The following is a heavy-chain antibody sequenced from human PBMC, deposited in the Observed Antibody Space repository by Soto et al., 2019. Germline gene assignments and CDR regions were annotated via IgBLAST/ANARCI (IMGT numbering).Heavy chain of an antibody. D-gene: IGHD4-17*01. V-gene: IGHV3-48*01. CDR3: AKGRYGDPYCFDY. CDR2: ISSSSSTI. J-gene: IGHJ4*02. Sequence: PGGSLRLSCAASGFTFSSYSMNWVRQAPGKGLEWVSYISSSSSTIYYADSVKGRFTISRDNAKNSLYLQMNSLRAEDTAVYYCAKGRYGDPYCFDYCGQGTLVTVSS. CDR1: GFTFSSYS.